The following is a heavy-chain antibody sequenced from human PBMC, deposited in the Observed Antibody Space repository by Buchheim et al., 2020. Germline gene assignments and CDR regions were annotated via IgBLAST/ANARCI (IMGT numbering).Heavy chain of an antibody. Sequence: QVQLQQWGAGLLKPSETLSLTCAVYGGSFSGYYWSWIRQPPGKGLEWIGEINHSGSTNYNPSLKSRVTISVDTSKNQFSLKLSSVTAADTAVYYCARVRRGIQLWPYRYYFDYWGQGTL. CDR3: ARVRRGIQLWPYRYYFDY. CDR2: INHSGST. J-gene: IGHJ4*02. V-gene: IGHV4-34*01. CDR1: GGSFSGYY. D-gene: IGHD5-18*01.